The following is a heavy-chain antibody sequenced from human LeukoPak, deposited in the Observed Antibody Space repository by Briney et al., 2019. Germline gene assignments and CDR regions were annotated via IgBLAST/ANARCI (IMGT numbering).Heavy chain of an antibody. V-gene: IGHV4-4*07. J-gene: IGHJ4*02. CDR2: IYTSGST. Sequence: PSETLSLTCTVSGGSLSDYYWSWIRQPAGKGLEWIGRIYTSGSTDYNPFLKSRVTMSVDTSKNQFSLKLSSVTAADTAVYYCARGPPPDFDCWGQGILVTVSS. CDR1: GGSLSDYY. CDR3: ARGPPPDFDC.